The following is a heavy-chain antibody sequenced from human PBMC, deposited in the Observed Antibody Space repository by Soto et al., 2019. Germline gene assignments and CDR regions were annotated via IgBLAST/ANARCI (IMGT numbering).Heavy chain of an antibody. CDR3: ARRDFGVVIQNNWFDP. CDR2: IYYSGST. V-gene: IGHV4-31*03. Sequence: SETLSLTCTVSGGSISSGGYYWSWIRQHPGKGLEWIGYIYYSGSTYYNPSLKSRVTISVDTSKNQFSLKLSSVTAADTAVYYCARRDFGVVIQNNWFDPWGQGTLVTVSS. J-gene: IGHJ5*02. D-gene: IGHD3-3*01. CDR1: GGSISSGGYY.